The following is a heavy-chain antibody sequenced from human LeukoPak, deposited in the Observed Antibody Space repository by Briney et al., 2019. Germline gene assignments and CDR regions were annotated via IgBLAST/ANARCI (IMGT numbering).Heavy chain of an antibody. V-gene: IGHV4-59*01. CDR2: IYYSGST. CDR1: GGSISSYY. CDR3: ARDLPYYYDTPQGSDY. D-gene: IGHD3-22*01. Sequence: PSETLSLTCTVSGGSISSYYWSWIRQPPGKGLEWIGYIYYSGSTNYNPSLKSRVTISVDTSKNQFSLKLSSVTAADTAVYYCARDLPYYYDTPQGSDYWGQGTLVTVSS. J-gene: IGHJ4*02.